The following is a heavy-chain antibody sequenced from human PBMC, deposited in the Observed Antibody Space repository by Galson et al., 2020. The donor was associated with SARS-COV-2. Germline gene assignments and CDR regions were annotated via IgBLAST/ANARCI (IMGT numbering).Heavy chain of an antibody. CDR3: VTAHADFWSGPFDY. CDR2: FDPEDGET. V-gene: IGHV1-24*01. J-gene: IGHJ4*02. CDR1: GYTLTELS. Sequence: ASVKVSCKVSGYTLTELSMHWVRQAPGKGPEWMGGFDPEDGETIYAQKFQGRVTMTEDTSTDTAYMELSSLRSEDTAVYYCVTAHADFWSGPFDYWGQGTLVTVSS. D-gene: IGHD3-3*01.